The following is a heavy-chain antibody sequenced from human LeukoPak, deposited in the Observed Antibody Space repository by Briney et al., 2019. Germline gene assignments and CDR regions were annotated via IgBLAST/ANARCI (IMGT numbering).Heavy chain of an antibody. CDR1: GFTFSSYA. Sequence: GGSLRLSCAASGFTFSSYAMSWVRQAPGKGLEWVSAISGSGGSTYHADSVKGRFTISRDNSKNTLYLQMNSLRAEDTAVYYCAKAKYYDSSGYQDYYYYGMDVWGQGTTVTVSS. CDR2: ISGSGGST. V-gene: IGHV3-23*01. D-gene: IGHD3-22*01. J-gene: IGHJ6*02. CDR3: AKAKYYDSSGYQDYYYYGMDV.